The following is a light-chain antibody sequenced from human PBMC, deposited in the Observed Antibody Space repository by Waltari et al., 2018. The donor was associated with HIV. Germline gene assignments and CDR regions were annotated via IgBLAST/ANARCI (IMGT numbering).Light chain of an antibody. Sequence: QSALTQPASVSGSPGQSITISCTGTSSDVGSYNFVSWYQQHPGKAPKLMIYEVSKRPSGVSNRFSGSKSGNTASLTISGRQAEDEADYYCCSYAGSSTWVFGGGTKLTVL. V-gene: IGLV2-23*02. CDR1: SSDVGSYNF. CDR2: EVS. J-gene: IGLJ3*02. CDR3: CSYAGSSTWV.